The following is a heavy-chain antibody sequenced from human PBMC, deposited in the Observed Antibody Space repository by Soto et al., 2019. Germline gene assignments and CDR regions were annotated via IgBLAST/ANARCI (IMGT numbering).Heavy chain of an antibody. CDR1: GYSFTSYW. V-gene: IGHV5-51*01. D-gene: IGHD6-19*01. Sequence: GESLKISCKGSGYSFTSYWIGWVRQMPGKGLEWMGITYPGDSDTRYSPSFQGQVTISADKSISTAYLQWSSLKASDTAMYYCARPSQVAGTDYYYGMDVWGQGTTVTVSS. CDR3: ARPSQVAGTDYYYGMDV. J-gene: IGHJ6*02. CDR2: TYPGDSDT.